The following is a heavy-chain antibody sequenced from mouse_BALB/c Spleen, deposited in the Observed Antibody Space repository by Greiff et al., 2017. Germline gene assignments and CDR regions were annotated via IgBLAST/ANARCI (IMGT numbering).Heavy chain of an antibody. V-gene: IGHV2-9*02. CDR1: GFSFTSYG. CDR3: ARECDYGSSLYYFDY. J-gene: IGHJ2*01. CDR2: IRAGGST. Sequence: VQLQQSGPGLVAPSQSLSITCTASGFSFTSYGVHWVRQPPGKGLEWLGVIRAGGSTNYDSALMSRLSISKDNSTSHVFLKMNSLQTDDTAVYYCARECDYGSSLYYFDYWGQGTTLTVSS. D-gene: IGHD1-1*01.